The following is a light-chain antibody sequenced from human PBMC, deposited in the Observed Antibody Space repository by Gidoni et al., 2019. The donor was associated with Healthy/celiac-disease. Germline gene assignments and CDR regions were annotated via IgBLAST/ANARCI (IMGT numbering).Light chain of an antibody. CDR2: GAS. Sequence: EIVLTQSPGTLSLSPGDRATLSCRASQSVSSSYLAWYQQKPGQAPRLLIYGASSSATGIPDRFSGSGSGTDFTLTISRLEPEDFAVYYCQQYGSSPMYTFXQXTKLXIK. CDR3: QQYGSSPMYT. V-gene: IGKV3-20*01. CDR1: QSVSSSY. J-gene: IGKJ2*01.